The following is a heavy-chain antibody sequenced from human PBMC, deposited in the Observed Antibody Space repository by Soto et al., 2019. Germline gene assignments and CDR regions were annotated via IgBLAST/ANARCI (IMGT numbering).Heavy chain of an antibody. D-gene: IGHD2-2*01. CDR1: GDSGSSGRYY. Sequence: SETLSLTCTVSGDSGSSGRYYWSWIRQPPGKGLEWIGNVYYTGTSNYNPSLKSRVTISVDTSKNQFSLDLSSATAADTAVYYCARGPGDCVSTSCWSESLPYFFDYRGQGTLVTVSS. CDR3: ARGPGDCVSTSCWSESLPYFFDY. CDR2: VYYTGTS. V-gene: IGHV4-61*01. J-gene: IGHJ4*02.